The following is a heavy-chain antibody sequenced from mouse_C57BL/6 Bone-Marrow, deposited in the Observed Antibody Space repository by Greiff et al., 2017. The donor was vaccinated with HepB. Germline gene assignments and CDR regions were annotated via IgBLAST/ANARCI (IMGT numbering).Heavy chain of an antibody. V-gene: IGHV1-15*01. CDR3: TRGDLSSFAY. CDR2: IDPETGGT. Sequence: VKLMESGAELVRPGASVTLSCKASGYTFTDYEMHWVKQTPVHGLEWIGAIDPETGGTAYNQKFKGKAILTADKSSSTAYMELRSLTSEDSAVYYCTRGDLSSFAYWGQGTLVTVSA. D-gene: IGHD1-1*01. CDR1: GYTFTDYE. J-gene: IGHJ3*01.